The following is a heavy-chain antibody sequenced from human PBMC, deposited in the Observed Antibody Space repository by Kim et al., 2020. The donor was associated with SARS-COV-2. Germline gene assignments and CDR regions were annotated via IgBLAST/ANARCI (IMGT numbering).Heavy chain of an antibody. CDR2: ISYDGSNK. CDR1: GFTFSSYG. D-gene: IGHD3-9*01. CDR3: AKDLQNYDILTGYYPSPYYYYYGMDV. J-gene: IGHJ6*02. V-gene: IGHV3-30*18. Sequence: GGSLRLSCAASGFTFSSYGMHLVRQAPGKGLECVAVISYDGSNKYYADSVKGRFTISRDNSKNTLYLQMNSLRAEDTAVYYCAKDLQNYDILTGYYPSPYYYYYGMDVWGQGTTVTVSS.